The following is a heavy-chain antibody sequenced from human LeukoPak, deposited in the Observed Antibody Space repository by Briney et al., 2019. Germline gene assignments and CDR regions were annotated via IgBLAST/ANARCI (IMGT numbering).Heavy chain of an antibody. Sequence: GGSLRLSCAASGFPFSSYWMHWVRQAPGKELLWVSRIYNDGSRTTYADSVKGRFTISRDNSRNTLYLQMSSLRAEDTAVYYCARSGLSRFGFWGQGTLVTVSS. CDR2: IYNDGSRT. V-gene: IGHV3-74*01. J-gene: IGHJ4*02. CDR3: ARSGLSRFGF. CDR1: GFPFSSYW. D-gene: IGHD2/OR15-2a*01.